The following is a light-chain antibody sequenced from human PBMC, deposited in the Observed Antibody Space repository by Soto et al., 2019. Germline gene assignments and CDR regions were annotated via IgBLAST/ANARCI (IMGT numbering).Light chain of an antibody. V-gene: IGKV1-9*01. Sequence: IQLTQSPSSLSASVGDRVTITCRASQGISSYLGWYQQKPGEAPNLLIYAASTLQSGVPSRFSGGGSGTDFTLTISRLHPDDFATYYCQQYNTYPWTFGQGTRWIS. CDR2: AAS. J-gene: IGKJ1*01. CDR1: QGISSY. CDR3: QQYNTYPWT.